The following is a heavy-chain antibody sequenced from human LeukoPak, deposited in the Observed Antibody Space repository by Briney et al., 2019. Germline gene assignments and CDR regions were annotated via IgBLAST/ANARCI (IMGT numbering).Heavy chain of an antibody. D-gene: IGHD3-22*01. CDR3: ARGHYDGGGYYRFDY. CDR2: IWSNGQNK. Sequence: GGSLRLSCAASGFTLSSYGMHWVRQAPGKGLEWVAVIWSNGQNKFYAESVKGRLTISRDNSKNTLYLQMDSLRAEDTALYYCARGHYDGGGYYRFDYWGQGTLVTVSS. V-gene: IGHV3-33*01. CDR1: GFTLSSYG. J-gene: IGHJ4*02.